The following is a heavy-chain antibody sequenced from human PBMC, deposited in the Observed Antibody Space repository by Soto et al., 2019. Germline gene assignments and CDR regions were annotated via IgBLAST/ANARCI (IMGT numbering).Heavy chain of an antibody. CDR3: VIDCSSTSCYAGGDDAFDI. V-gene: IGHV1-69*01. J-gene: IGHJ3*02. CDR2: IIPIFGTA. Sequence: QVQLVQSGAEVKKPGSSVKVSCKASGGTFSSYAVSWVRQAPGQGLEWMGGIIPIFGTANYAQKFQGRVTITADESKSTAYMELSSLRSEDTAVYYCVIDCSSTSCYAGGDDAFDIWGQGTMVTVSS. D-gene: IGHD2-2*01. CDR1: GGTFSSYA.